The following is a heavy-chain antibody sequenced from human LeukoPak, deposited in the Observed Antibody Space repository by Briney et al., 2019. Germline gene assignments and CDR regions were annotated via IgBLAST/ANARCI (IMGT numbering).Heavy chain of an antibody. CDR1: RGGIDSSCHY. D-gene: IGHD5-12*01. CDR2: IYYSGST. J-gene: IGHJ5*02. V-gene: IGHV4-39*07. Sequence: SVKLSCKSEVRRGGIDSSCHYSRYNQKPPGKGLEWIGSIYYSGSTYYNPSLKSRVTISVDTSKNQFSLKLSSVTAADTAAYYCARHVDLYWFDPWGQGTLVTVSS. CDR3: ARHVDLYWFDP.